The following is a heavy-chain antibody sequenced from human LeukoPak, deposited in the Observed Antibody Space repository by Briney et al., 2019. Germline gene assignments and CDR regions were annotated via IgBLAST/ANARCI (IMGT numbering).Heavy chain of an antibody. V-gene: IGHV1-69*01. D-gene: IGHD3-9*01. CDR3: ARENRPYDILTGLDY. Sequence: GVSVKVSCKASGGTFSSYAISWVRQAPGQGLEWMGGIIPIFGTANYAQRFQGRVTITADESTSTAYMELSSLRSEDTAVYYCARENRPYDILTGLDYWGQGTLVTVSS. CDR1: GGTFSSYA. CDR2: IIPIFGTA. J-gene: IGHJ4*02.